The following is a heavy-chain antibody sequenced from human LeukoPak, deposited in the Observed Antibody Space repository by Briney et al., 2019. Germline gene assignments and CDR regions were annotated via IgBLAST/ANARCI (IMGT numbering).Heavy chain of an antibody. V-gene: IGHV3-33*08. J-gene: IGHJ6*04. Sequence: PGGSLRLSCAASGFTFSSYAMSWVRQAPGKGLEWVAVIWFDGSKKYYIDSVKGRFTISRDNSKNTVYLQMNSLRAEDTAVYYCARVPGELSYYYGMDVWGNGTTVTVSS. CDR3: ARVPGELSYYYGMDV. CDR2: IWFDGSKK. CDR1: GFTFSSYA. D-gene: IGHD3-10*01.